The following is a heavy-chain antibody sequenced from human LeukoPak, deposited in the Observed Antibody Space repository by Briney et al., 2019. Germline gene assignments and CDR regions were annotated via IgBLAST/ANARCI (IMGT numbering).Heavy chain of an antibody. Sequence: PGGSLRLSCAASGFTFSSYAMSWVRQAPGKGLEWVPAISGSGGSTYYADSVKGRFTISRDNSKNTLYLQMNSLRAEDTAVYCCAKVAYDFWSGYYDYWGQGTLVTVSS. CDR2: ISGSGGST. CDR3: AKVAYDFWSGYYDY. CDR1: GFTFSSYA. J-gene: IGHJ4*02. V-gene: IGHV3-23*01. D-gene: IGHD3-3*01.